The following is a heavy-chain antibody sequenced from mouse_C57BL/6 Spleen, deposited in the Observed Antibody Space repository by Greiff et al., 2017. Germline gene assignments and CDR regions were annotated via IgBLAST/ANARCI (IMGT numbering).Heavy chain of an antibody. V-gene: IGHV5-4*01. CDR3: ARDRDYGYDGAMDY. CDR1: GFTFSSYA. Sequence: EVHLVESGGGLVKPGGSLKLSCAASGFTFSSYAMSWVRQTPEKRLEWVATISDGGSYTYYPDNVKGRFTISRDNAKNNLYLQMSHLKSEDTAMYYCARDRDYGYDGAMDYWGQGTSVTVSS. D-gene: IGHD2-2*01. J-gene: IGHJ4*01. CDR2: ISDGGSYT.